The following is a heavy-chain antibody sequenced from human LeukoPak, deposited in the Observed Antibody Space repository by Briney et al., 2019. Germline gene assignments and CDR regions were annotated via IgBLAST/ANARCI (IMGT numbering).Heavy chain of an antibody. D-gene: IGHD3-22*01. CDR2: ISSSSSYI. CDR1: GFTFSSYS. CDR3: AKTYYYDSSGPRDFQH. Sequence: GGSLRLSCAASGFTFSSYSMNWVRQAPGKGLEWVSSISSSSSYIYYADSVKGRFTISRDNSKNTLYLQMNSLRAEDTAVYYCAKTYYYDSSGPRDFQHWGQGTLVTASS. V-gene: IGHV3-21*04. J-gene: IGHJ1*01.